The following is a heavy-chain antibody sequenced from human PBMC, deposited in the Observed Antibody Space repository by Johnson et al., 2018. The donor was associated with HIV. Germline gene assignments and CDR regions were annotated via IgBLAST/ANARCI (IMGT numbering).Heavy chain of an antibody. D-gene: IGHD4-23*01. J-gene: IGHJ3*02. CDR3: TTDLPGGYYGGNWTYDAFDI. CDR2: IYSVGST. CDR1: GFTVSSNY. Sequence: EVQLVESGGGLIQPGGSLRLSCAASGFTVSSNYMRWVRQAPGKGLEWVSVIYSVGSTYYADSVKGRFTISRANSKNTLYLQMNSLKTEDTAVYYCTTDLPGGYYGGNWTYDAFDIWGQGTMVTVSS. V-gene: IGHV3-53*01.